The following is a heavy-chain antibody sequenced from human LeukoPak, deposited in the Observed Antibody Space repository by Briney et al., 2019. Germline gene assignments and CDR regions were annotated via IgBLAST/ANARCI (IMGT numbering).Heavy chain of an antibody. Sequence: SVKVSCKASGGTFSSYAISWVRQAPGQGLEWMGGIIPIFGTANYAQKFQGRVTITADKSTSTAYMELSSLRSEDTAVYYCARPGDILTGYYYWGQGTLVTVSS. V-gene: IGHV1-69*06. J-gene: IGHJ4*02. D-gene: IGHD3-9*01. CDR2: IIPIFGTA. CDR3: ARPGDILTGYYY. CDR1: GGTFSSYA.